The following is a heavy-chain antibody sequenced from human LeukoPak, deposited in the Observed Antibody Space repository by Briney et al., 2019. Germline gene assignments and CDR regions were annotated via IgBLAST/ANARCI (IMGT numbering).Heavy chain of an antibody. CDR3: ATNDRNSWYSDS. J-gene: IGHJ4*02. CDR2: IIPIIGSP. D-gene: IGHD6-13*01. V-gene: IGHV1-69*01. Sequence: SVKVSCKASGGTFSDFAISRLRQAPGQGLEWMGGIIPIIGSPNYAQKFQGRVTITADESTYTAYMELSSLRSQDTAVYYCATNDRNSWYSDSWGQGTLVTVSS. CDR1: GGTFSDFA.